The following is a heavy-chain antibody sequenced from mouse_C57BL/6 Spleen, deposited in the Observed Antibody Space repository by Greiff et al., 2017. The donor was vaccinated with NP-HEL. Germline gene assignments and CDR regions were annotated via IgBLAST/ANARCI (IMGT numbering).Heavy chain of an antibody. D-gene: IGHD2-3*01. CDR3: AGAIYDGYYFDY. Sequence: VQLQQSGPELVKPGASVKISCKASGYAFSSSWMNWVKQRPGKGLEWIGRIYPGDGDTNYNGKFKGKATLTADKSSSTAYMQLSSLTSEDSAVYFCAGAIYDGYYFDYWGQGTTLTVSS. CDR1: GYAFSSSW. V-gene: IGHV1-82*01. J-gene: IGHJ2*01. CDR2: IYPGDGDT.